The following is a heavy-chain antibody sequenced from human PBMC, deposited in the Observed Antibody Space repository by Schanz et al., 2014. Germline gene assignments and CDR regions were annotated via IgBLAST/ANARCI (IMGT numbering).Heavy chain of an antibody. Sequence: VQLLESGGGLVQPGGSLRLSCAASGFTFSDHYMTWIRQAPGKGLEWVADISDTGDSTHYADSVKGRFTISRDNAKNSLFLQMNSLSAEDTAVYYCAKVAPAAAYLDSWGLGTLVTVSS. CDR3: AKVAPAAAYLDS. V-gene: IGHV3-11*01. CDR2: ISDTGDST. J-gene: IGHJ4*02. CDR1: GFTFSDHY. D-gene: IGHD2-2*01.